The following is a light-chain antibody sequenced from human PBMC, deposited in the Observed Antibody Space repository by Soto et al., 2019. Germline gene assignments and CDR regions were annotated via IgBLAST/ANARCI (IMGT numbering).Light chain of an antibody. CDR2: EVS. Sequence: QSALTQPPSASGSPGQSVTISCTGMSSDVGGYNYVSWYQQHPGKAPKLMIYEVSKRPSGVPDRFSGSKSGNTASLTASGLQAEDEADYYCSSYAGANSVVFGGGTKLTVL. V-gene: IGLV2-8*01. CDR3: SSYAGANSVV. CDR1: SSDVGGYNY. J-gene: IGLJ2*01.